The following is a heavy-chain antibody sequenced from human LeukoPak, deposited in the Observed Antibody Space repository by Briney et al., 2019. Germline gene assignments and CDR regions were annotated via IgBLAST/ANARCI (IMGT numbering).Heavy chain of an antibody. J-gene: IGHJ6*02. Sequence: GGSLRLSCAASGFSSSNAWMSWVRQAPGKGLEWVGRIKSKTDGGTTDYAAPVKGRFTISRDDSKNTLYLQMNSLKTEDTAVYYCTQDIVVVVAARLYYYYGMVVWGQGTTVTVSS. CDR1: GFSSSNAW. D-gene: IGHD2-15*01. V-gene: IGHV3-15*01. CDR3: TQDIVVVVAARLYYYYGMVV. CDR2: IKSKTDGGTT.